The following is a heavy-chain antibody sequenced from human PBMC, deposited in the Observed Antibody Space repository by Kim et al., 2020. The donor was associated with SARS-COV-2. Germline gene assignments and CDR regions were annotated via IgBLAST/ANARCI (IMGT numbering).Heavy chain of an antibody. V-gene: IGHV3-23*01. D-gene: IGHD2-15*01. Sequence: KGRLTISKDNTRNMLYLQMNSLRAEDTAVYYCAKSQFCSGGSCYYDAFEFWGQGTMVTVSS. J-gene: IGHJ3*01. CDR3: AKSQFCSGGSCYYDAFEF.